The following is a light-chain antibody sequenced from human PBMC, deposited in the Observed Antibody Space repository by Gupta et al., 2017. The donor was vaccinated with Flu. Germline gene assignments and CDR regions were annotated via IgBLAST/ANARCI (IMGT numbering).Light chain of an antibody. V-gene: IGLV2-14*01. CDR3: SSYTSSSTYV. CDR2: EVT. Sequence: SALTQPASVSGSPGQSITISCTGTSSDVGGYDYVSWYQQHPGKAPKLMIFEVTKRPSGVSNRFSGSKSGHTASLTTSGRQAEDEADYYCSSYTSSSTYVFGTGTKVTVL. CDR1: SSDVGGYDY. J-gene: IGLJ1*01.